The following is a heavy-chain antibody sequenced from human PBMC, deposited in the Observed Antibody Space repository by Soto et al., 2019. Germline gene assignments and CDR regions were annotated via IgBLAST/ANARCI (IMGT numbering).Heavy chain of an antibody. D-gene: IGHD1-26*01. CDR3: ARDPHLVGAPKSRPYYYGMDV. CDR1: GGTFSSYT. J-gene: IGHJ6*02. V-gene: IGHV1-69*08. Sequence: QVQLVQSGAEVKKPGSSVKVSCKASGGTFSSYTISWVRQAPGQGLEWMGRIIPILGIANYAQKFQGRVKITAEKTSSTPYMELSSLTSEDTAEYYCARDPHLVGAPKSRPYYYGMDVRGQGTTVNVSS. CDR2: IIPILGIA.